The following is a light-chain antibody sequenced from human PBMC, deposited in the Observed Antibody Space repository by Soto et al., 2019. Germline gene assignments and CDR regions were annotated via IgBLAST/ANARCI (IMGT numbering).Light chain of an antibody. CDR2: KAS. V-gene: IGKV1-5*03. CDR1: QSISSW. Sequence: DIQMTQSPSTLSASVGDRVTITCRASQSISSWLAWYQQKPGKAPKLLIYKASTLKSGVPSRLSGSASGTEFTLTISSLQPDDFATYYCQHYNSYSEAFGQGTKVDLK. J-gene: IGKJ1*01. CDR3: QHYNSYSEA.